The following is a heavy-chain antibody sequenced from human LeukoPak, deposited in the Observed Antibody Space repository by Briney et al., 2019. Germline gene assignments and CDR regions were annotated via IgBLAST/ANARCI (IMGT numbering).Heavy chain of an antibody. D-gene: IGHD6-6*01. CDR1: GFTFSSYS. J-gene: IGHJ4*02. CDR3: ARDLPVEYSSSQYFDY. V-gene: IGHV3-21*01. CDR2: ISSSSSYI. Sequence: GSLLLSCAASGFTFSSYSMNWVCPAPGKGLEWVSSISSSSSYIYYADSVKGRFTISRGNAKNSLYLQMNSLRAEDTAVYYCARDLPVEYSSSQYFDYWGQGTLVTVSS.